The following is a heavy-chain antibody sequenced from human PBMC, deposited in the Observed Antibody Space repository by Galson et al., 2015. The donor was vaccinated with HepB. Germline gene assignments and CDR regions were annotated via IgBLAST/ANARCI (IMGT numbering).Heavy chain of an antibody. CDR1: GGSFSGYY. CDR2: INHSGST. V-gene: IGHV4-34*01. D-gene: IGHD5-18*01. CDR3: ARGREPPGYSYGFFDY. J-gene: IGHJ4*02. Sequence: SETLSLTCAVYGGSFSGYYWSWIRQPPGKGLEWIGEINHSGSTNYNPSLKSRVTISVDTSKNQFSLKLSSVTAADTAVYYCARGREPPGYSYGFFDYWDQGTLVTVSS.